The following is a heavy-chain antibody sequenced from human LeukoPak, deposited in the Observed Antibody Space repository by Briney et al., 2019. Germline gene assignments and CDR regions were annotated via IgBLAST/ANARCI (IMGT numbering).Heavy chain of an antibody. CDR1: GFTFSSYW. CDR2: IKEDGSEK. CDR3: ARGGDVLRFLEWSGNNWFDP. V-gene: IGHV3-7*04. D-gene: IGHD3-3*01. J-gene: IGHJ5*02. Sequence: GGSLRPSCAASGFTFSSYWMSWVRQARGRGLERVANIKEDGSEKYYVDSVKGRFTISRDNAKNSLYLQMNSLRAEDTAVYYCARGGDVLRFLEWSGNNWFDPWGQGTLVTVSA.